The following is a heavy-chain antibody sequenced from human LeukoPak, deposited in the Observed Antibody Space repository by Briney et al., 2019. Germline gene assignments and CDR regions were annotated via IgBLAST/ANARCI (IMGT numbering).Heavy chain of an antibody. Sequence: GGSLRLSCAASGFTFDDYAMHWVRQAPGKGLEWVSGISWNSGSIGYADSVKGRFTISRDNAKNSLYLQMNSLRAEDTALYYCAKGSSSSWYANYFDYWGQGTLVTVSS. V-gene: IGHV3-9*01. J-gene: IGHJ4*02. CDR3: AKGSSSSWYANYFDY. CDR2: ISWNSGSI. CDR1: GFTFDDYA. D-gene: IGHD6-13*01.